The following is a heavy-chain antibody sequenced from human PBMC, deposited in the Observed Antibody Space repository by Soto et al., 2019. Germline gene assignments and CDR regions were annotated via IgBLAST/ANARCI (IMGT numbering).Heavy chain of an antibody. J-gene: IGHJ3*02. CDR2: ISGSGGST. CDR1: GFTFSSYA. D-gene: IGHD3-3*01. V-gene: IGHV3-23*01. Sequence: GGSLRLSCAASGFTFSSYAMSWVRQAPGKGLEWVSAISGSGGSTYYADSVKGRFTISRDNSKNTLYLQMNSLRAEDTAVYYCAKDQAAGDFWSGYRRFDAFDIWGQGTMVTVSS. CDR3: AKDQAAGDFWSGYRRFDAFDI.